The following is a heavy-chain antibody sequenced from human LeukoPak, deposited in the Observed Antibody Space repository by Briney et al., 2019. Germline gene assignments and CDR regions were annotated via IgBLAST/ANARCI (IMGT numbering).Heavy chain of an antibody. CDR3: AIFSSDGYFDY. CDR1: GFTFSSDA. CDR2: ISGSGGST. Sequence: GGFRRLSCAASGFTFSSDAMSWVRQASGKGLESFSAISGSGGSTYYADSVKGRFTISRDNSKNTLYLQMNSLRAEDTAVYYCAIFSSDGYFDYWGQETLVTVSS. J-gene: IGHJ4*02. D-gene: IGHD6-19*01. V-gene: IGHV3-23*01.